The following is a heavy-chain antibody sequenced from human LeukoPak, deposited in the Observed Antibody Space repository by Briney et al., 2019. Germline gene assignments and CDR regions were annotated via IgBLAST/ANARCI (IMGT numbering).Heavy chain of an antibody. D-gene: IGHD3-9*01. J-gene: IGHJ6*03. CDR2: IYYSGSS. CDR3: ARYRYYDILTGYEEYYYYYYMDV. Sequence: LSETLSLTCTVSGSSISSSAYYWGWIRQPPGKGLEWIGNIYYSGSSYYNPSLKSRVTISVDTSKNQFSLKLSSVTAADTAVYYCARYRYYDILTGYEEYYYYYYMDVWGKGTAVTVSS. V-gene: IGHV4-39*07. CDR1: GSSISSSAYY.